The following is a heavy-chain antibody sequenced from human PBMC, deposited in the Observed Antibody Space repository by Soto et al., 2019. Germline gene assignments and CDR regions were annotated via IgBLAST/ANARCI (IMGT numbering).Heavy chain of an antibody. V-gene: IGHV3-23*01. Sequence: GGSLRLSCAASGFTLINYAMNWVRQAPGKGLEWVSVIASGGGFASYADSVKGRFMISRDDSVNTVYLQMSSLRVDDTAIYYCAKEGVPGLLDHWGQGTLVTVSS. J-gene: IGHJ4*02. CDR1: GFTLINYA. D-gene: IGHD3-16*01. CDR3: AKEGVPGLLDH. CDR2: IASGGGFA.